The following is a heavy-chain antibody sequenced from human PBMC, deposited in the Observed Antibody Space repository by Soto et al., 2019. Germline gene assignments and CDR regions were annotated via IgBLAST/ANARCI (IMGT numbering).Heavy chain of an antibody. V-gene: IGHV4-34*01. J-gene: IGHJ4*02. CDR1: GGSFSGYY. D-gene: IGHD3-16*02. CDR3: ARGKLSDYVWGSYRYHFDY. Sequence: SETLSLTCAVYGGSFSGYYWSWIRQPPGKGLEWIGEINHSGSTNYNPSLKSRVTISVGTSKNQFSLKLSSVTAADTAVYYCARGKLSDYVWGSYRYHFDYWGQGTVVTVSS. CDR2: INHSGST.